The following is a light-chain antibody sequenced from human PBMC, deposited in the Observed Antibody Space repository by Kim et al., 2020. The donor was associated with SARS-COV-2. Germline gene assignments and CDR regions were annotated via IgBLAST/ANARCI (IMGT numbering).Light chain of an antibody. V-gene: IGKV1-5*03. CDR2: KAS. CDR1: QSISSW. Sequence: GSVGERVTITCRASQSISSWLAWYQQKPGKAPKLLIYKASSLESGVPSRFSGSGSGTEFTLTISSLQPDDFATYYCQQSNNYPLTFGGGTKVDIK. CDR3: QQSNNYPLT. J-gene: IGKJ4*01.